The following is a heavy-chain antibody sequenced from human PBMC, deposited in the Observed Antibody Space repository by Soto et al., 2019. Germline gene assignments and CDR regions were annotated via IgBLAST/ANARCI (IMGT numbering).Heavy chain of an antibody. CDR1: GYTFTGYY. Sequence: GASVEVSCKASGYTFTGYYMHWLRQAPGQGLEWMGWINPNSGGTNYAQKFQGWVTMTRDTSISTAYMELSRLRSDDTAVYYCARGGYSSSYRYYYYYMDVWGKGTTVTVSS. CDR3: ARGGYSSSYRYYYYYMDV. D-gene: IGHD6-6*01. CDR2: INPNSGGT. V-gene: IGHV1-2*04. J-gene: IGHJ6*03.